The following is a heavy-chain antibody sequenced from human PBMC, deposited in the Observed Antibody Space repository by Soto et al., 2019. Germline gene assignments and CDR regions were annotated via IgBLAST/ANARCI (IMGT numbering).Heavy chain of an antibody. CDR1: GFTFSSYA. Sequence: EVQLLESGGGLVQPGGSLRLSCAASGFTFSSYAMSWFRQAPGKGLEWVSAISGNGGVTYYADSVKGRFTISRDNSKNTLYLLMNSLRAEDTAVYSCAKVGGDGSSWYGRSSGHTNWFDPWGQGTLVTVSS. CDR3: AKVGGDGSSWYGRSSGHTNWFDP. V-gene: IGHV3-23*01. J-gene: IGHJ5*02. CDR2: ISGNGGVT. D-gene: IGHD6-13*01.